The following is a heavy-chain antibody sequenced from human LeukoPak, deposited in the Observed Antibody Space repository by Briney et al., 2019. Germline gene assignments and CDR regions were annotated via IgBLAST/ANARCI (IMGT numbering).Heavy chain of an antibody. CDR2: IYSGGST. CDR3: ARAGYCSGGSCRINYYYGMDV. V-gene: IGHV3-53*01. Sequence: GGSLRLSCAASGFTVSSNYMSWVRQAPGKGLEWVSVIYSGGSTYYADSVKGRFTISRDNSKNTLYLQMNGLRAEDTAVYYCARAGYCSGGSCRINYYYGMDVWGKGTTVTVSS. CDR1: GFTVSSNY. D-gene: IGHD2-15*01. J-gene: IGHJ6*04.